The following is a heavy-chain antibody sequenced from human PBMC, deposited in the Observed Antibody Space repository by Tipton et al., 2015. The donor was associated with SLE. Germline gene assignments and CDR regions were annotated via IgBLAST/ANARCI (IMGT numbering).Heavy chain of an antibody. Sequence: TLSLTCAVSGYSISSGYYWGWIRQPPGKGLEWIGSIYHSGSTYYNPSLKSRVTISVDTSKNQFSLKLSSVTAADTAVYYCASLDYYDSSGPVDYWGQGTLVTVSS. CDR2: IYHSGST. CDR1: GYSISSGYY. J-gene: IGHJ4*02. V-gene: IGHV4-38-2*01. D-gene: IGHD3-22*01. CDR3: ASLDYYDSSGPVDY.